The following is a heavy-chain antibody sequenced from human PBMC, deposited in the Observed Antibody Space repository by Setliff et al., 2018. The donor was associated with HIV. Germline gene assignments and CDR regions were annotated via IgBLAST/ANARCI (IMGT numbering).Heavy chain of an antibody. Sequence: ASVKVSCKTSGYMFIAYGMSWVRRAPGQGLEWMGWIGPYNGRTEYAQEFQGRVSLTIDTSASTAYMELRSLRSDGTAVYYCARDDGGYNYAEDFDVWGQGTMVTVSS. D-gene: IGHD3-16*01. CDR3: ARDDGGYNYAEDFDV. V-gene: IGHV1-18*01. CDR2: IGPYNGRT. J-gene: IGHJ3*01. CDR1: GYMFIAYG.